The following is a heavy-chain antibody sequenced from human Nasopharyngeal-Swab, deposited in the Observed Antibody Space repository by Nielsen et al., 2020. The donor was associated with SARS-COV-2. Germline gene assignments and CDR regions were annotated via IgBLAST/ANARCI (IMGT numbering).Heavy chain of an antibody. D-gene: IGHD1-26*01. CDR2: INPTNGNT. V-gene: IGHV1-3*01. Sequence: ASVKVSCKTSGYSFIYYALHWVRQAPGQGLEWMGWINPTNGNTKYSQKFQGRVTITRDTSAGTAYMELSSLRSEDTAVYYCGRDDFGSWSLEWWGQGTLVTVSS. CDR1: GYSFIYYA. J-gene: IGHJ4*02. CDR3: GRDDFGSWSLEW.